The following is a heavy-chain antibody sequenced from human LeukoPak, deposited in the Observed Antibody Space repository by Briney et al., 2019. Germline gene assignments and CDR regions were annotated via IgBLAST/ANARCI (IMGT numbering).Heavy chain of an antibody. J-gene: IGHJ4*02. V-gene: IGHV3-30*18. CDR3: AKDRWEDY. CDR2: ISYDGSNK. CDR1: GFTFSSYG. Sequence: GRSLRLSCAAPGFTFSSYGMHWVRQAPGKGLEWVEVISYDGSNKYYAASVKRRFTISRDNSKSTLYLQMNSLRSEDTAVYYCAKDRWEDYWGQGTLVTVSS. D-gene: IGHD1-26*01.